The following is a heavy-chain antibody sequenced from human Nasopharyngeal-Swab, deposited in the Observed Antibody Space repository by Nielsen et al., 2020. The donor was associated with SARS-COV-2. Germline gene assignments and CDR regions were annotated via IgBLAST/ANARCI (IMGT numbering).Heavy chain of an antibody. J-gene: IGHJ4*02. CDR2: ISSSSSTI. D-gene: IGHD1-14*01. CDR3: AREEELGTAYYFDY. CDR1: GFTFSSYS. Sequence: GESLKISCAASGFTFSSYSMNWVRQAPGKGLKWVSYISSSSSTIYYADSVKGRFTISRDNAKNSLYLQMNSLRAEDTAVYYCAREEELGTAYYFDYWGQGTLVTVSS. V-gene: IGHV3-48*01.